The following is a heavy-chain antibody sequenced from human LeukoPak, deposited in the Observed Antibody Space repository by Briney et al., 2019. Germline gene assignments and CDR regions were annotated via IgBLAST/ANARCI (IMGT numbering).Heavy chain of an antibody. J-gene: IGHJ1*01. Sequence: SETLSLTCTVSGYSISSGYYWGWIRQPPGKGLEWIGSIYHSGSTYYNPSLKSRVTISVDTSKNQFSLKLSSVTAADTAVYYCASAPYCSGGSCVYFQHWGQGTLVTVSS. CDR2: IYHSGST. CDR1: GYSISSGYY. D-gene: IGHD2-15*01. V-gene: IGHV4-38-2*02. CDR3: ASAPYCSGGSCVYFQH.